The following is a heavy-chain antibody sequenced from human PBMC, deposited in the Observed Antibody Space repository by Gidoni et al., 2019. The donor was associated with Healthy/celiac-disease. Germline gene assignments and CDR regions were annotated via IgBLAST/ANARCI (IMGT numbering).Heavy chain of an antibody. J-gene: IGHJ1*01. D-gene: IGHD6-19*01. CDR3: ARALSPSGLYGKYFQH. V-gene: IGHV4-34*01. CDR2: INHSGST. Sequence: QVQLQQWGEGLLKPSKTLTLTSAVYGGSCRGYSWSWIRQPPGKGLEWIGEINHSGSTNYNPSLTSRVTISVDTPKNQFSLKLSSVTAADTAVYYCARALSPSGLYGKYFQHWGQGTLVTVSS. CDR1: GGSCRGYS.